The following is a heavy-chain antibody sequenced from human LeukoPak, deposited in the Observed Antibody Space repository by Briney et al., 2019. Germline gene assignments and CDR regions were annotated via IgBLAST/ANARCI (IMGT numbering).Heavy chain of an antibody. Sequence: GGSLRLSCVASTITFSNYWMHWVRQAPGKGLVWVSRINSDGSSTSYADSVKGRFTISRDNAKNTLYLQMNSLRAEDTAIYYCARRSSSAYIDYWGQGTLVTVSS. CDR2: INSDGSST. J-gene: IGHJ4*02. D-gene: IGHD2-2*01. CDR1: TITFSNYW. CDR3: ARRSSSAYIDY. V-gene: IGHV3-74*01.